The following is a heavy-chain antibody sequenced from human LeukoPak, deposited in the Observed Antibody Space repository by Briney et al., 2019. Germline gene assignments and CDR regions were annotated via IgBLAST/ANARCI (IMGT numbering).Heavy chain of an antibody. CDR2: ISGSGGST. CDR3: ARDPQGYSYCYLDY. J-gene: IGHJ4*01. V-gene: IGHV3-23*01. CDR1: GFTFSSYA. Sequence: PGGSLRLSCAASGFTFSSYAMSWVRQAPGKGLEWVSAISGSGGSTYYADSVKGRFTISRDNAKNSLYLQMNSLRAEDTAVYYCARDPQGYSYCYLDYWGQGTLVTVSS. D-gene: IGHD5-18*01.